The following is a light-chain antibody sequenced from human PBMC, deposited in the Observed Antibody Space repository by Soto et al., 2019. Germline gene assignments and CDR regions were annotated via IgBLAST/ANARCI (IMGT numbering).Light chain of an antibody. CDR3: QHSTTWT. Sequence: IQMTQSPSSLSASIGDTVTNTSRASHRISTYLKLYQQKPGKAPKLLIYAASSLQSGVPSRFSGSGSETDFTLTISSLQPEDFATYSCQHSTTWTFGQGTKVDI. CDR1: HRISTY. V-gene: IGKV1-39*01. CDR2: AAS. J-gene: IGKJ1*01.